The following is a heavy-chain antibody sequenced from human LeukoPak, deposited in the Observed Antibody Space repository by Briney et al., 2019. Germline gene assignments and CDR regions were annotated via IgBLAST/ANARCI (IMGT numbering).Heavy chain of an antibody. J-gene: IGHJ4*02. V-gene: IGHV4-59*01. Sequence: SETLSLTCTVSGGSISSYYWSWIRQPPGRGLEWLGSIHYSGSTSYNSSLKSRVTISVDTSKNQFSLRLSSVTPADTAVYYCARQVYSSSWSYYFDYWGQGILVTVSS. CDR2: IHYSGST. D-gene: IGHD6-13*01. CDR3: ARQVYSSSWSYYFDY. CDR1: GGSISSYY.